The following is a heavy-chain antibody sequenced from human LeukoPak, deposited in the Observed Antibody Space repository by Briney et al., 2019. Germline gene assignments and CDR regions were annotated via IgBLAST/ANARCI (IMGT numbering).Heavy chain of an antibody. CDR1: GYTLTELS. J-gene: IGHJ5*02. Sequence: GASVKVSCKVSGYTLTELSMHWVRQAPGRALERMGGIDPEDGETIYPQKFQGRVIMTEDTSTHIACMYPRSLRFEDTAVYYCATVKYGSSSDGYNLFDPWGQGTLVTVSS. V-gene: IGHV1-24*01. CDR3: ATVKYGSSSDGYNLFDP. D-gene: IGHD6-6*01. CDR2: IDPEDGET.